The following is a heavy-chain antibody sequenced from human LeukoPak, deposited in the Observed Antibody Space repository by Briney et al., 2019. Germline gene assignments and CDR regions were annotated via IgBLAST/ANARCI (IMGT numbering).Heavy chain of an antibody. CDR1: GGSFSGYY. V-gene: IGHV4-34*01. CDR2: INHSGST. CDR3: ARGRPAGYDYIWGSYRYGFDY. D-gene: IGHD3-16*02. J-gene: IGHJ4*02. Sequence: PSETLSLTCAVYGGSFSGYYWSWIRQPPGKGLEWIGEINHSGSTNYNPSLKSRVTISVDTSKNQFSLKLSSVTAADTAVYYCARGRPAGYDYIWGSYRYGFDYWGQGTLVTVSS.